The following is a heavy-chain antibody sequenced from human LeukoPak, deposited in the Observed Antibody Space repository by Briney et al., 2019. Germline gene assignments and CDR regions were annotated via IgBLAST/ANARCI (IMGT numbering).Heavy chain of an antibody. J-gene: IGHJ4*02. CDR2: IRSSSSYI. D-gene: IGHD5-24*01. V-gene: IGHV3-21*01. CDR3: ARGDGYDFFDD. Sequence: PGGSLRLSCAASGFTFSTYTMNWVRQAPGKGLEWVASIRSSSSYIQYADSVKGRFTISRDNAKNSLFLQMNSLRAEDTAVYYCARGDGYDFFDDWGQGTLVSVSS. CDR1: GFTFSTYT.